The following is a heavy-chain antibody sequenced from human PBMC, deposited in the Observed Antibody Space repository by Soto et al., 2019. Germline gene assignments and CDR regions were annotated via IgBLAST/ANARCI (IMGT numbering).Heavy chain of an antibody. Sequence: PEETLSLTCTVSGGSISSYYWSWIRQPPGKGLEWIGYIYYSGSTNYNPSLKSRVTISVDTSKNQFSLKLSSVTAADTAVYYCARDLECSGGSCYFFDYWGQGTLVTVSS. D-gene: IGHD2-15*01. J-gene: IGHJ4*02. V-gene: IGHV4-59*12. CDR3: ARDLECSGGSCYFFDY. CDR2: IYYSGST. CDR1: GGSISSYY.